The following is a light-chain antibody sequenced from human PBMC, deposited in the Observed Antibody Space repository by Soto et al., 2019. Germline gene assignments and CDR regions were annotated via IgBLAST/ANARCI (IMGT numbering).Light chain of an antibody. CDR3: LQDYNCPRT. CDR1: QGIRAE. V-gene: IGKV1-6*01. J-gene: IGKJ2*01. CDR2: GAS. Sequence: AIQMTQFPASLSASVGDRVTITCRASQGIRAELGWYQQKPGKAPKLLIYGASRLESGVPSRFSGSGSGTDFSLTIYSLRPEYSATYFCLQDYNCPRTFGQGTKLQIK.